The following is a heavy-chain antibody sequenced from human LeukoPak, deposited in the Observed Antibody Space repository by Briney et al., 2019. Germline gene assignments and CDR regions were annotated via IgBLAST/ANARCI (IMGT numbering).Heavy chain of an antibody. CDR1: GDSISSGSYY. CDR2: IYTSGST. CDR3: ARDRFPIYSGYDSGGRWFDP. D-gene: IGHD5-12*01. J-gene: IGHJ5*02. Sequence: PSQTLSLTCTVSGDSISSGSYYWSWIRQPAGKGLEWIGRIYTSGSTNYNPSLKSRVTMSVDTSKNQFSLKLSSVTAADTAVYYCARDRFPIYSGYDSGGRWFDPWGQGTLVTVSS. V-gene: IGHV4-61*02.